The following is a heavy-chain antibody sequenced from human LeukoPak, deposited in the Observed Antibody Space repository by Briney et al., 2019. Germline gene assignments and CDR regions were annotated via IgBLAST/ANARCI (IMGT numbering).Heavy chain of an antibody. D-gene: IGHD3-22*01. J-gene: IGHJ4*02. CDR3: AKEPYPYDSSGYYDY. V-gene: IGHV3-33*06. CDR1: GFTFSSYG. CDR2: IWYDGSNK. Sequence: GGSLRLSCAASGFTFSSYGMHWVRQAPGKGLEWVAVIWYDGSNKYYADSVKGRFTISRDNSKNTLYLQMNSLRAEDTAVYYCAKEPYPYDSSGYYDYWGQGTLVTVSS.